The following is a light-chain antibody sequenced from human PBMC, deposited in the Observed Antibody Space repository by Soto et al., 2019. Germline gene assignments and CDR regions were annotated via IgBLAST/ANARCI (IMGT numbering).Light chain of an antibody. CDR1: QSVGTY. CDR2: DAS. V-gene: IGKV3-11*01. Sequence: EIVLTQSPATLSLSPGERATLSCRASQSVGTYLAWYQQKPGQPPRLLIYDASNRATGFPARFSGSGSGTDFTLTINTLEPEDFAVYFCQQRSNWPPWTFGQGTKVEI. CDR3: QQRSNWPPWT. J-gene: IGKJ1*01.